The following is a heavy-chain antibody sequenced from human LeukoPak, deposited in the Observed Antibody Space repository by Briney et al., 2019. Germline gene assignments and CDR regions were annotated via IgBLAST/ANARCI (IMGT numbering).Heavy chain of an antibody. V-gene: IGHV1-2*02. J-gene: IGHJ4*02. Sequence: ASVKVSCKASGYAFTGYYMHWVRQAPGQGLEWMGWINPNSGGTSYAQKFQGRVTMTRDTSISTAYMELSRLRSDDTAVYYCARDPVNYDFWSGYYFDYWGQGTLVTVSS. CDR1: GYAFTGYY. D-gene: IGHD3-3*01. CDR3: ARDPVNYDFWSGYYFDY. CDR2: INPNSGGT.